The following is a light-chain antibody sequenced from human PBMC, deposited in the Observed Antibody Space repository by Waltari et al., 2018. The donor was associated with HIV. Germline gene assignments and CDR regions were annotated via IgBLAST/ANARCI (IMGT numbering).Light chain of an antibody. Sequence: EIVLTQSPATLSLSPGERATLSCRASQSVSTYLAWYQQKPGHDPRLLIDGASSRASGFPARFSGRGSGTDFTLTISSLEPGEFGVYYFHQRSNWPITFGQGTRLEIK. CDR1: QSVSTY. CDR3: HQRSNWPIT. CDR2: GAS. V-gene: IGKV3-11*01. J-gene: IGKJ5*01.